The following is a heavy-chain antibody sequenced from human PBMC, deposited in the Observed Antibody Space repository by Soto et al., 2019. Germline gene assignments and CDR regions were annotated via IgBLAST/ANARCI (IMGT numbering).Heavy chain of an antibody. V-gene: IGHV1-69*13. J-gene: IGHJ4*02. CDR2: IIPIFGTA. Sequence: RASVKVSCKASGGTFSSYAISWVRQAPGQGLEWMGGIIPIFGTANYAQKFQGRVTITADESTSTAYMELSSLRSEDTAVYYCARMYYYGSGSYPIDYWGQGTLVTVSS. CDR1: GGTFSSYA. D-gene: IGHD3-10*01. CDR3: ARMYYYGSGSYPIDY.